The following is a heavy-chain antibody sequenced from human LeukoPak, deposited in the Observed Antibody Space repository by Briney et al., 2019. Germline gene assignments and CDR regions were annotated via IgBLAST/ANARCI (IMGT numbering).Heavy chain of an antibody. CDR3: ARDPYSGNYGNYYYYYMDV. V-gene: IGHV3-21*01. CDR1: GFTFSSYS. CDR2: ITSSGTYI. Sequence: GGSLRLSCAASGFTFSSYSMNWVRQAPGRALGWVSSITSSGTYIFYADSVKGRFTISRDNAKNSLYLQMNSLGPEDTAVYYCARDPYSGNYGNYYYYYMDVWGKGTTVTISS. J-gene: IGHJ6*03. D-gene: IGHD1-26*01.